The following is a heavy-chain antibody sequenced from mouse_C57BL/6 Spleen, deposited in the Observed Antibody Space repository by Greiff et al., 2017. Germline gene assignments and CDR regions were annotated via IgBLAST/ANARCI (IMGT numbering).Heavy chain of an antibody. V-gene: IGHV1-80*01. J-gene: IGHJ3*01. CDR3: ARRDYYGSSLAWFAY. CDR1: GYAFSSYW. D-gene: IGHD1-1*01. CDR2: IYPGDGDT. Sequence: QVKLLQSGAELVKPGASVKISCKASGYAFSSYWMNWVQQTPGKGLEWIGLIYPGDGDTNYNGKFKGKATLTADKSSSTAYLQLSSLPSEDSAVYFCARRDYYGSSLAWFAYWGQGTLVTVSA.